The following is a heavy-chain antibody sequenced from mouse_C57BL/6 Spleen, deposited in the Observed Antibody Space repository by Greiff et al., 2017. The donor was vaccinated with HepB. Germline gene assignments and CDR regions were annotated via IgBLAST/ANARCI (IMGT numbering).Heavy chain of an antibody. J-gene: IGHJ2*01. CDR2: IYPRSGNT. V-gene: IGHV1-81*01. D-gene: IGHD1-1*01. Sequence: QVQLKESGAELARPGASVKLSCKASGYTFTSSGISWVKQRTGQGLEWIGEIYPRSGNTYYNEKFKGQATLTADKSSSTAYMELRSLTSEDAAVYVGARRGVTTVVAPFDYWGQGTTLTVSS. CDR3: ARRGVTTVVAPFDY. CDR1: GYTFTSSG.